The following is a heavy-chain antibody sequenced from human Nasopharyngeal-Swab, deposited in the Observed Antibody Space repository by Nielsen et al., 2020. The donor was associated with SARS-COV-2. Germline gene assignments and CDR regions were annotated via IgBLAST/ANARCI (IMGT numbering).Heavy chain of an antibody. Sequence: SETLSLTCTVSGGSVSTHSHYWSWIRQPPGKGLEWIGYIYYSGSTNYNPSLKSRVTISVDTSKNQFSLKLSSVTAADTAVYYCARDSYRDAFDIWGQGTMATVSS. CDR3: ARDSYRDAFDI. J-gene: IGHJ3*02. V-gene: IGHV4-61*01. CDR2: IYYSGST. CDR1: GGSVSTHSHY.